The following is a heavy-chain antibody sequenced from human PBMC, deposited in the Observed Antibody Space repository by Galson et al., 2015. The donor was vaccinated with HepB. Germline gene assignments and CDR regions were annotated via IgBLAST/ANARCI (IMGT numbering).Heavy chain of an antibody. CDR1: GGTFSSYT. J-gene: IGHJ5*02. CDR2: IIPILGIA. Sequence: SVKVSCKASGGTFSSYTISWVRQAPGQGLEWMGRIIPILGIANYAQKFQGRVTITADKSTSTAYMELSSLGSEDTAVYYCARVYGSRDYYDSSGWFVGFDPWGQGTLVTVSS. CDR3: ARVYGSRDYYDSSGWFVGFDP. V-gene: IGHV1-69*02. D-gene: IGHD3-22*01.